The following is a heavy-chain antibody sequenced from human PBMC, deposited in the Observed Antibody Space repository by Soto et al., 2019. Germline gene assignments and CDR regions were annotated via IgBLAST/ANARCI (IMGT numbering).Heavy chain of an antibody. CDR3: ARRPGWFDP. Sequence: QVQLQESGPGLVKPSETLSLTCTVSGGSVSSGSYYWSWIRQPPGKGLEWIGYIYYSGSTNYNPSLKSRVTISVDTSKNQFSLKLSSVTAADTAVYYCARRPGWFDPWGQGTLVTVSS. CDR2: IYYSGST. D-gene: IGHD7-27*01. CDR1: GGSVSSGSYY. V-gene: IGHV4-61*01. J-gene: IGHJ5*02.